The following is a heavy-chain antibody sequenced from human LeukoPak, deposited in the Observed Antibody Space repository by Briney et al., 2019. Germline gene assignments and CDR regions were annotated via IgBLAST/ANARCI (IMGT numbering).Heavy chain of an antibody. Sequence: GGSLRLSCAASGFTFSSYSMNWVRQAPGKGLEWVSSISSSSSYIYYADSVKGRFTISRDNANNSLYLQMNSLRAEDTAVYYCARGTLLWFGELFTEDYFDYWGQGTLVTVSS. CDR3: ARGTLLWFGELFTEDYFDY. CDR1: GFTFSSYS. CDR2: ISSSSSYI. J-gene: IGHJ4*02. V-gene: IGHV3-21*01. D-gene: IGHD3-10*01.